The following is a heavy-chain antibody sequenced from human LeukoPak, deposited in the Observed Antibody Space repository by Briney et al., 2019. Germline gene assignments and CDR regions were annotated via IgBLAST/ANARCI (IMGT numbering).Heavy chain of an antibody. CDR3: ARDKDEDYDTSGMFQH. CDR1: GGTFSSYA. Sequence: GASVKVSCKASGGTFSSYAISWVRQAPGQRPEWMGWISTYNGNTNYAQNLQDRVTLTTDTSTTTAYMELRSLRSDDTAVYYCARDKDEDYDTSGMFQHWGQGTLVTVSS. D-gene: IGHD3-22*01. CDR2: ISTYNGNT. V-gene: IGHV1-18*01. J-gene: IGHJ1*01.